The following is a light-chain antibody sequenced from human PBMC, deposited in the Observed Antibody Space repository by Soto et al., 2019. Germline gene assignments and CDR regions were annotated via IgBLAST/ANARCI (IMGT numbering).Light chain of an antibody. J-gene: IGKJ2*01. CDR1: QSVSSSY. CDR3: QQYGRSSYT. CDR2: GVS. Sequence: EIVLTQSPGTLSLSPGARATLSCRASQSVSSSYLAWYQQKPGQAPRLLIYGVSIRATGIPDRVTGSGSGTDFALTISRLEPEDFAVYYCQQYGRSSYTFGQGTGLEIK. V-gene: IGKV3-20*01.